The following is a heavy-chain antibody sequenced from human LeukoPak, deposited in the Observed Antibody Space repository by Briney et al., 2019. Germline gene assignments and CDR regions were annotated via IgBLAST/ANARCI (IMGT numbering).Heavy chain of an antibody. J-gene: IGHJ5*02. CDR2: INWNGGST. V-gene: IGHV3-20*04. D-gene: IGHD3-3*01. CDR1: GFTFDDYG. CDR3: AKEHDLWHEEGNWFDP. Sequence: RPGGSLRLSCAASGFTFDDYGMSWVRQAPGKGLEWVSGINWNGGSTGYADSVKGRFTVSRDNSKNTLYLQMNSLRAEDTAVYYCAKEHDLWHEEGNWFDPWGQGTLVTVSS.